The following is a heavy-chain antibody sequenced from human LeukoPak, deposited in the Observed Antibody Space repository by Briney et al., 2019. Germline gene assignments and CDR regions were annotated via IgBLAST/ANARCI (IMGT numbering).Heavy chain of an antibody. Sequence: ASVKVSCKASGYTFTSYGISWVRQAPGQGLGRMGWISDYNGNTNYAQNLQGRVTMTTDTSTSTDYMELRSLRSDDTAVYYCARKLRYFERYAFDIWGQGTMVTVAS. D-gene: IGHD3-9*01. V-gene: IGHV1-18*01. CDR1: GYTFTSYG. J-gene: IGHJ3*02. CDR3: ARKLRYFERYAFDI. CDR2: ISDYNGNT.